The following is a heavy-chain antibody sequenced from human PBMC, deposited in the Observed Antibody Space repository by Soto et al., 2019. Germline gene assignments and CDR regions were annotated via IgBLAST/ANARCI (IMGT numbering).Heavy chain of an antibody. Sequence: ASLKVSCKASGYTFTSYYMHWVRQAPGQGLEWMGIINPSGGSTSYAQKFQGRVTMTRDTSTSTVYMELSSLRSEDTAVYYCARLGGSRSGSRDYGMDVWGQGTTVTVSS. D-gene: IGHD3-3*01. V-gene: IGHV1-46*01. CDR2: INPSGGST. J-gene: IGHJ6*02. CDR1: GYTFTSYY. CDR3: ARLGGSRSGSRDYGMDV.